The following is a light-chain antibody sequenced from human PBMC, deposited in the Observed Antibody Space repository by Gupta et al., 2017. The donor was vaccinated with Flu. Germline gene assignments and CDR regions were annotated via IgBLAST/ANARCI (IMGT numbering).Light chain of an antibody. Sequence: IVFTPSPAPLSLSQGERATLSCRASQSVSSYLAWYQQKPGQAPRLLIYDASNRATGIPARFSGSGSGTDFTLTISSLEPEDFAVYFCQHRSSWPLTFGEGTKLEIK. CDR3: QHRSSWPLT. J-gene: IGKJ2*01. V-gene: IGKV3-11*01. CDR1: QSVSSY. CDR2: DAS.